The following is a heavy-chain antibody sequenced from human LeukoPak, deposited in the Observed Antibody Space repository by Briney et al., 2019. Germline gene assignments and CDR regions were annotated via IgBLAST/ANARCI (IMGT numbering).Heavy chain of an antibody. Sequence: GASVKVSCKASGGTFSSYAISWVRQAPGQGLEWMGRINPIFGTANYAQKFQGRVTITTDESTSTAYMELSSLRSEDTAVYYCAGGYDILTGYLGYWGQGTLVTVSS. CDR2: INPIFGTA. CDR1: GGTFSSYA. CDR3: AGGYDILTGYLGY. D-gene: IGHD3-9*01. V-gene: IGHV1-69*05. J-gene: IGHJ4*02.